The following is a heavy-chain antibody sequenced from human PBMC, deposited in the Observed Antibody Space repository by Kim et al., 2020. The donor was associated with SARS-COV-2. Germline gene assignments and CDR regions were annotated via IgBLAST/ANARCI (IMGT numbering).Heavy chain of an antibody. Sequence: GESLKISCKGSGYSFTSYWIGWVRQMPGKGLEWMGIIYPGDSDTRYSPSFQGQVTISADKSISTAYLQWSSLKASDTAMYYCARGVVTPVQDNWFDPWGQGTLVTVSS. D-gene: IGHD2-21*02. J-gene: IGHJ5*02. CDR1: GYSFTSYW. V-gene: IGHV5-51*01. CDR3: ARGVVTPVQDNWFDP. CDR2: IYPGDSDT.